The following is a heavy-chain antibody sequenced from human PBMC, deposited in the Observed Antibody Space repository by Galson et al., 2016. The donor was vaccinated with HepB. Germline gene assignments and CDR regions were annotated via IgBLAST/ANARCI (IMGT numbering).Heavy chain of an antibody. Sequence: SLRLPCAASGFTFSSYWMHWVRQAPGKGLVWVSRVNVDGSSIVYADSVKGRFTMSRDNAKNTVYLQMNSLRAEDTAIYYCASHTPVGERHSENYWGQGTLSPSPQ. V-gene: IGHV3-74*01. CDR1: GFTFSSYW. J-gene: IGHJ4*02. CDR3: ASHTPVGERHSENY. D-gene: IGHD3-16*01. CDR2: VNVDGSSI.